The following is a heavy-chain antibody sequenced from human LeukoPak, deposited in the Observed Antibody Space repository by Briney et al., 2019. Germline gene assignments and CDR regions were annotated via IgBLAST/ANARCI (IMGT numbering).Heavy chain of an antibody. CDR2: IYHSGTT. Sequence: SGTLSLTCAVSGGSITSTNWWSWVRQPPGKGLEWIGEIYHSGTTNYNPSLKSRVTISVDKSKNQFSLKLNSVTAADTAVYYCARFYRSSWYVGDYWGQGTLVTVSS. CDR1: GGSITSTNW. D-gene: IGHD6-13*01. V-gene: IGHV4-4*02. J-gene: IGHJ4*02. CDR3: ARFYRSSWYVGDY.